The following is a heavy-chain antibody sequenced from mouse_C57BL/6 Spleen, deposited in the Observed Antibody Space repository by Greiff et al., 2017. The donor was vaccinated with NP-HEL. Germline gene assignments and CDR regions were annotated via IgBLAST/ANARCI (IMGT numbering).Heavy chain of an antibody. CDR3: TRVDGYYEGFAY. CDR1: GFTFSSYA. Sequence: EVKLVESGEGLVKPGGSLKLSCAASGFTFSSYAMSWVRQTPEKRLEWVAYISSGGDYIYYADTVKGRFTISRDNARNTLYLQMSSLKSEDTAMYYCTRVDGYYEGFAYWGQGTLVTVSA. V-gene: IGHV5-9-1*02. D-gene: IGHD2-3*01. CDR2: ISSGGDYI. J-gene: IGHJ3*01.